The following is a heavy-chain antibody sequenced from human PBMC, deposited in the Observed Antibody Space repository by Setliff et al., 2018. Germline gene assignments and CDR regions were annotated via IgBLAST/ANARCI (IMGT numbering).Heavy chain of an antibody. CDR2: IYTSWST. CDR1: GGTISSGGFY. J-gene: IGHJ2*01. CDR3: ARGWSTMIVVVITGYFDL. V-gene: IGHV4-61*09. Sequence: SETLSLTCSVSGGTISSGGFYWSWIRQPAGKGLEWLGQIYTSWSTNYNPSLKSRVTISVDTSKNQFSLKLSSVTAADTAVYYCARGWSTMIVVVITGYFDLWGRGTLVTVSS. D-gene: IGHD3-22*01.